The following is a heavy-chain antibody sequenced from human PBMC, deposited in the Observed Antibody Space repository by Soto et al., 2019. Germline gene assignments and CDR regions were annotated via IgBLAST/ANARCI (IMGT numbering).Heavy chain of an antibody. CDR2: INHSGST. CDR3: ARDKTTGLFDY. V-gene: IGHV4-34*01. CDR1: GGSFSGYY. Sequence: TSETLSLTCAVYGGSFSGYYWTWIRQPPGTGLEWIGEINHSGSTNYNPSLKSRVTISVDTSKNQFSLKLTSVTAADTAVYYCARDKTTGLFDYWGQGTLVTVS. J-gene: IGHJ4*02. D-gene: IGHD1-7*01.